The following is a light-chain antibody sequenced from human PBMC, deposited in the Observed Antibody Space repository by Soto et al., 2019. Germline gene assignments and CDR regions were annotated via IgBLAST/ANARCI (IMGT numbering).Light chain of an antibody. CDR2: EVS. Sequence: QSALTQPASVSGSPGQSITISCIGTSSDVGGYNFVSWHQHQAGKAPKLIIYEVSNRPSGVSNRFSGSKSGNTASLTISGLQDEDEADYYCTSYTNSAWVFGGGTQLTVL. CDR3: TSYTNSAWV. V-gene: IGLV2-14*01. J-gene: IGLJ3*02. CDR1: SSDVGGYNF.